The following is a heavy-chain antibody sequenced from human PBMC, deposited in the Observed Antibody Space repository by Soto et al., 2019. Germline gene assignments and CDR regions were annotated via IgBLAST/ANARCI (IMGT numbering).Heavy chain of an antibody. Sequence: PSETLSLTCTVSGGSVSNDNFYWSWIRQPPGKGLEWIGYVHSSGITNYNPSLKRRVTISVDTSRNQFSLTLSSVTAADTAVYYCASGLTMGQLPSHFDHWGQGTLVTVSS. CDR3: ASGLTMGQLPSHFDH. CDR2: VHSSGIT. D-gene: IGHD3-16*01. CDR1: GGSVSNDNFY. J-gene: IGHJ5*02. V-gene: IGHV4-61*01.